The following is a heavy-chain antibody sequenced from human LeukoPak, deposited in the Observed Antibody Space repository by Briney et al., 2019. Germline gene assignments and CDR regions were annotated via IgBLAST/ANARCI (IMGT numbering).Heavy chain of an antibody. Sequence: SQTLSLTCTVSGGSISSGGYYWSWIRQHPRKGLEWIGYIYYSGSTYYNPSLKSRVTISVDTSKNQFSLKLSSVTAADTAVYYCARTYQLPEDAFDIWGQGTMVTVSS. V-gene: IGHV4-31*03. CDR1: GGSISSGGYY. CDR2: IYYSGST. D-gene: IGHD2-2*01. CDR3: ARTYQLPEDAFDI. J-gene: IGHJ3*02.